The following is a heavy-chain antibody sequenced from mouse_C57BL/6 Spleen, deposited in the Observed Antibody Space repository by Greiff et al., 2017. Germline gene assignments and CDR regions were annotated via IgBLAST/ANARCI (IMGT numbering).Heavy chain of an antibody. CDR3: ARSGYDYDPWFAY. J-gene: IGHJ3*01. Sequence: QVHVKQSGPELVKPGASVKISCKASGYAFSSSWMNWVKQRPGKGLEWIGRIYPGDGDTNYNGKFKGKATLTADKSSSTAYMQLSSLTSEDSAVYFCARSGYDYDPWFAYWGQGTLVTVSA. CDR1: GYAFSSSW. CDR2: IYPGDGDT. V-gene: IGHV1-82*01. D-gene: IGHD2-4*01.